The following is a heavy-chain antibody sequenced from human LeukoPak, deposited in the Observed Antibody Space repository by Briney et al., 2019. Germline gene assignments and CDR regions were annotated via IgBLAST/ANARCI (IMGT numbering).Heavy chain of an antibody. CDR1: GYSFTSYW. Sequence: GESLKISCKGSGYSFTSYWIGWVRQMPGKGLEWMGIIYPGDSDTRYSPSFQGQVTISADKSISTAYLQWSSLKASDTAMYYCARLIYDFWSSYTEKYYYYYMDVWGKGTTVTVSS. CDR2: IYPGDSDT. J-gene: IGHJ6*03. V-gene: IGHV5-51*01. D-gene: IGHD3-3*01. CDR3: ARLIYDFWSSYTEKYYYYYMDV.